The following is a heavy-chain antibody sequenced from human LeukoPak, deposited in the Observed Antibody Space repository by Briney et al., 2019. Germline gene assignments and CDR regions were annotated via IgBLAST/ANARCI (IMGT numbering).Heavy chain of an antibody. D-gene: IGHD1-26*01. CDR2: ILEDGINK. Sequence: FTFXXXXXHXVRXXPGXGXXGXAVILEDGINKYYADSVKGRFTISRDNSKKTMYMQMNSLRAEDTAVYYCAKDPHSGSYPDAFDIWGQGTMVTVSS. CDR3: AKDPHSGSYPDAFDI. J-gene: IGHJ3*02. V-gene: IGHV3-33*06. CDR1: FTFXXXX.